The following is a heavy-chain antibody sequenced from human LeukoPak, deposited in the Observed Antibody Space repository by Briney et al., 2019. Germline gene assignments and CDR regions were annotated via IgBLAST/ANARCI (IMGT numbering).Heavy chain of an antibody. Sequence: SETLSLTCTVSGGSISSYYWSWIRQPAGKGLEWIGRIYTSGSTNYNPSLKSRVTMSVDTSKNQFSLKLSSVTAADTAVYYCARGFPTNGSGSPSDYWGQGTLVTVSS. CDR1: GGSISSYY. CDR3: ARGFPTNGSGSPSDY. D-gene: IGHD3-10*01. CDR2: IYTSGST. J-gene: IGHJ4*02. V-gene: IGHV4-4*07.